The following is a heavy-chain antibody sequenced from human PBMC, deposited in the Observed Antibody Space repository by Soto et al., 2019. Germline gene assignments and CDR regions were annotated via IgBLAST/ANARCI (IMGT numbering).Heavy chain of an antibody. J-gene: IGHJ4*02. CDR1: VGSFSGYY. D-gene: IGHD3-10*01. CDR3: ARGYGGNFDY. V-gene: IGHV4-34*01. Sequence: QVQLQQWGAGLLKPSETLSLTCAVYVGSFSGYYWDWIRQPPGKGLEWIGEINHRGSTNANPSLKSRVPISVDTSKNQFSLKLRSVTAADTAGYYCARGYGGNFDYWGQGTMVTVSS. CDR2: INHRGST.